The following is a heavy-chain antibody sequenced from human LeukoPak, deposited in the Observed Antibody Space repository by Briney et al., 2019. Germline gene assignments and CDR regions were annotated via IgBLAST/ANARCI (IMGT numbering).Heavy chain of an antibody. Sequence: GASVKVSCKASGYTFTSYGISWVRQAPGQGLEWMGWISAYNGNTNYAQKLQGRVTMTTDTSTSTAYMELSSLRSEDTAVYYCARGGYSSGWYYYYYYMDVWGKGTTVTISS. V-gene: IGHV1-18*01. CDR3: ARGGYSSGWYYYYYYMDV. CDR2: ISAYNGNT. J-gene: IGHJ6*03. CDR1: GYTFTSYG. D-gene: IGHD6-25*01.